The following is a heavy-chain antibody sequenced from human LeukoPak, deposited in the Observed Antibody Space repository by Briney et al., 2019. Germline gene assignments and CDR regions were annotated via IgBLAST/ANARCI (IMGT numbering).Heavy chain of an antibody. Sequence: PGGSLRLSCAASGFTFSSYGMHWVRQAPGKGLEWVAVISYDGSNKYYADSVKGRFTISRDNSKNTLYLQMNSLRAEDTAVYYCARWYNWKRYFDHWGQGTLVTVSS. J-gene: IGHJ4*02. V-gene: IGHV3-30*03. CDR3: ARWYNWKRYFDH. CDR1: GFTFSSYG. D-gene: IGHD1-20*01. CDR2: ISYDGSNK.